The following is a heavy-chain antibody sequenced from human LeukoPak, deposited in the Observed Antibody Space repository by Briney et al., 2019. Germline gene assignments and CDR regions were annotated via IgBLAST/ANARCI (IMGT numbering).Heavy chain of an antibody. CDR1: GGTFSSYA. CDR2: IIPILGIA. V-gene: IGHV1-69*04. Sequence: SVKVSCKASGGTFSSYAISWVRQAPGQGLEWMGRIIPILGIANYAQKFQGRVTITADKSTSTAYMELSRLRSDDTAVYYCAREDIVVVPAASFGMDVWGQGTTVTVSS. D-gene: IGHD2-2*01. CDR3: AREDIVVVPAASFGMDV. J-gene: IGHJ6*02.